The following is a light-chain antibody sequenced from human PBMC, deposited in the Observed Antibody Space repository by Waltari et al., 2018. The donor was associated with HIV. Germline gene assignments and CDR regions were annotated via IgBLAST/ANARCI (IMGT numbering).Light chain of an antibody. Sequence: QPVVTQEPSVTVSPGDTVTLTCPSTTGAVNRVHYPFWVQRRPGQATRTLIFYSNKKHSWTPARFSGSLLGGKAALTLSGAQPDDEADYYCLVSFAGTWVFGGGTKLTVV. CDR1: TGAVNRVHY. CDR3: LVSFAGTWV. V-gene: IGLV7-46*01. J-gene: IGLJ3*02. CDR2: YSN.